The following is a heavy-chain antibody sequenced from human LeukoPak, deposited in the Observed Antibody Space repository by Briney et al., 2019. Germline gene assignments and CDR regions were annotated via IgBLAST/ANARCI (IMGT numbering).Heavy chain of an antibody. V-gene: IGHV4-59*01. CDR2: IYYSGST. CDR1: GGSISSYY. CDR3: ARARLFIAAYSPQYYFDY. J-gene: IGHJ4*02. D-gene: IGHD6-13*01. Sequence: SETLSLTCTVSGGSISSYYWSWIRQPPGKGLEWIGYIYYSGSTNYNPSLKSRVTMSVDTSKNQFSLKLSSVTAADTAVYYCARARLFIAAYSPQYYFDYWGQGTLVTVSS.